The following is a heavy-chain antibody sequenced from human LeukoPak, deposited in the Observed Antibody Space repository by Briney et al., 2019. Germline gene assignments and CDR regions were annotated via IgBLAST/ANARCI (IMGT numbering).Heavy chain of an antibody. CDR3: ARHGITIYPDAFDI. V-gene: IGHV4-59*08. CDR1: GGSISSYY. Sequence: SETLSLTCTVSGGSISSYYWSWIRQPPGKGLEWIGYIYYSGSTNYNPSLKSRVTISVDTSKNQFSLKLSSVTAADTAVYYCARHGITIYPDAFDIWGQGTMVTVSS. CDR2: IYYSGST. D-gene: IGHD3-3*01. J-gene: IGHJ3*02.